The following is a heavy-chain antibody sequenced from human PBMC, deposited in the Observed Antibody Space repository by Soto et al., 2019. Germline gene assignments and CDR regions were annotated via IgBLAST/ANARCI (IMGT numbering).Heavy chain of an antibody. J-gene: IGHJ5*02. CDR3: ASVSYDYGNWFDP. D-gene: IGHD3-3*01. V-gene: IGHV4-38-2*01. Sequence: SETLSLTCAVSGYSISSGYYWGWIRQPPGKGLEWIGSIYHSGSTYYNPSLKSRVTISVDTSKNQFSLKLSSVTAADTAVYYCASVSYDYGNWFDPWGQGTLVTVSS. CDR1: GYSISSGYY. CDR2: IYHSGST.